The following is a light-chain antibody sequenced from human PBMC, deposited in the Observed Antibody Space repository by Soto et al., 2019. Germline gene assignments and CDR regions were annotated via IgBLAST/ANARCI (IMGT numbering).Light chain of an antibody. V-gene: IGKV3-15*01. Sequence: EMVMTQSPATLCVSPGERATLSCRASQSVSTNVAWYQQKPGQAPRLLILGASTRATGIPARFSGSGSGTEFTLTITRLEPEDSAVYFCQQYTGPPTTFGQGTRLEI. CDR2: GAS. CDR3: QQYTGPPTT. CDR1: QSVSTN. J-gene: IGKJ5*01.